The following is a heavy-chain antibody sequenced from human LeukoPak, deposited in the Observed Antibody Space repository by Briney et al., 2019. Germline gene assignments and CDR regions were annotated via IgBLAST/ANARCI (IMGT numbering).Heavy chain of an antibody. D-gene: IGHD6-19*01. CDR1: GGSFSGYY. CDR2: INHSGST. Sequence: SETLSLTCAVYGGSFSGYYWSWIRQPPGKGLEWIGEINHSGSTNYNPSLKSRVTISVDTSKNRFSLKLSSVTAADTAVYYCARGGKQWLSPYYYYGMDVWGKGTTVTVSS. V-gene: IGHV4-34*01. J-gene: IGHJ6*04. CDR3: ARGGKQWLSPYYYYGMDV.